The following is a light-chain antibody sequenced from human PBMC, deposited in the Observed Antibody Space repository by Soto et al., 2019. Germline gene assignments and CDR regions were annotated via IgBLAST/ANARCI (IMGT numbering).Light chain of an antibody. V-gene: IGLV2-8*01. Sequence: QSALTQPPSASGSPGQSVTISCTGTSSDVGVYEYVSWYQQHPGKAPKLMIYEVTKRPSGVPDRFSGSKSGNTASLTVSGLHAEDEANYYCSSYAGSNNLIFGGGTKLTVL. J-gene: IGLJ2*01. CDR2: EVT. CDR3: SSYAGSNNLI. CDR1: SSDVGVYEY.